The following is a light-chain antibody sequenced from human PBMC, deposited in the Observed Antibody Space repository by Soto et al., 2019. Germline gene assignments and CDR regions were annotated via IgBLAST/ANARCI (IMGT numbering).Light chain of an antibody. CDR3: SSFAGSKTPYV. V-gene: IGLV2-8*01. CDR1: SSDIGTYDF. J-gene: IGLJ1*01. Sequence: QSALTQPPSASGSPGQSVTISCSGTSSDIGTYDFVSWYQHHPGKAPKVLIYEVTKRASGVPDSFSGSKSGNTASLTVSGLQPEDEAEYFCSSFAGSKTPYVFGTGTKVTVL. CDR2: EVT.